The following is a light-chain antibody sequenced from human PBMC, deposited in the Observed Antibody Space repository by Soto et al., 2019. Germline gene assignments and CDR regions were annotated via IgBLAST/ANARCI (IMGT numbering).Light chain of an antibody. CDR1: SSDVGGYNF. V-gene: IGLV2-14*01. CDR3: SSYTTSSTRV. J-gene: IGLJ1*01. CDR2: EVT. Sequence: QSVLTQPASVSGSPGQSITISCTGSSSDVGGYNFVSWYQHHSGKAPQLMIYEVTDRPSGVSNRFSGSKSGNTASLTISGLQAEDEADYYCSSYTTSSTRVFGTGTKVTVL.